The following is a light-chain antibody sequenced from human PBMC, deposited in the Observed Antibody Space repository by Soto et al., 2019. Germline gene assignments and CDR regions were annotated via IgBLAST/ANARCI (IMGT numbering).Light chain of an antibody. CDR3: QRRSNWRVK. CDR1: QSVSSY. CDR2: DAS. J-gene: IGKJ1*01. V-gene: IGKV3-11*01. Sequence: EIVLTQSPATLSLSPGEGATLSCRASQSVSSYLAWYQQKPGQAPRLLIYDASNRATGIPARFSGSVSGTDFTLSISSERPEGFAVYYCQRRSNWRVKFGLGTKVEV.